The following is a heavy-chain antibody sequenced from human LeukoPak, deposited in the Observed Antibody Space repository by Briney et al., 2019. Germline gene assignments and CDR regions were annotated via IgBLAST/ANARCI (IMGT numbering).Heavy chain of an antibody. D-gene: IGHD3-16*01. J-gene: IGHJ4*02. CDR3: ARGGGVGSTSLDY. Sequence: SETLSLTCTVSGGSISSYYWSWIRQPPGKGLEWMGFFYYSGSTYINPSLKSRVTISADTSKNQFSPKVDALTAADTAIYYCARGGGVGSTSLDYWGQGILVTVSS. CDR1: GGSISSYY. CDR2: FYYSGST. V-gene: IGHV4-59*01.